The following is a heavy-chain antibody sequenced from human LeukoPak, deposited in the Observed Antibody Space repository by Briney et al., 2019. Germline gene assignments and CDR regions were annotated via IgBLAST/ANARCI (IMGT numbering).Heavy chain of an antibody. CDR1: GVSLSSSSYY. D-gene: IGHD4-17*01. Sequence: SETLSLTCTVSGVSLSSSSYYWGWIRQPPGKGLEWIGNIYYSGGTYYNPSLKSRVTISINTSKMQFSLKLSSVTAADTAMYYCARVQYGDYVGYWGQGSLVIVSS. CDR3: ARVQYGDYVGY. J-gene: IGHJ4*02. CDR2: IYYSGGT. V-gene: IGHV4-39*07.